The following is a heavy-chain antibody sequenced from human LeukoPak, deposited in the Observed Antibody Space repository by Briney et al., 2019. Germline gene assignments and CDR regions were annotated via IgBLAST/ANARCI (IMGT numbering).Heavy chain of an antibody. CDR3: ARLGIITAAGSNDC. D-gene: IGHD6-13*01. CDR2: ISYSGDTI. V-gene: IGHV3-11*01. J-gene: IGHJ4*02. Sequence: PGGSLRLSCAASEFTFSDYYMSWIRQAPGKGLEWVSYISYSGDTIYYADSVKGRFTVSRDNAKNSLYLQMNSLRAEDTAVYYCARLGIITAAGSNDCWGQGTLVTVSS. CDR1: EFTFSDYY.